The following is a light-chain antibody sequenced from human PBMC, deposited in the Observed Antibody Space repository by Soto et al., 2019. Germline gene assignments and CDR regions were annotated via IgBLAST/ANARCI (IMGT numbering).Light chain of an antibody. Sequence: QSALTQPPSASGSPGQSVTISCTGTSSDVGGYNYVSWYQQHPGKAPKLMIYEVSNRPSGVPDRFSGSKSGNTASLTVSGLQAEDEAYYYCSSYAGSSTLVFGTGTKVTVL. V-gene: IGLV2-8*01. CDR3: SSYAGSSTLV. J-gene: IGLJ1*01. CDR1: SSDVGGYNY. CDR2: EVS.